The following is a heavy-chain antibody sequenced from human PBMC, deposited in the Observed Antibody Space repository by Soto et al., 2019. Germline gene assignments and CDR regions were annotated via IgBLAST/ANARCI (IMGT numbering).Heavy chain of an antibody. J-gene: IGHJ4*02. CDR3: AREGEGYCSGGSCYDFDY. V-gene: IGHV1-69*01. D-gene: IGHD2-15*01. CDR2: IIPIFGTA. Sequence: QVQLVQSGAEVKKPGSSVKVSCKASGGTFSSYAISWVRQAPGQGLEWMGGIIPIFGTANYAQKFQGRVTITADESTSTAYMELSSLRSEDTAVYYCAREGEGYCSGGSCYDFDYWGQGTLVTVSS. CDR1: GGTFSSYA.